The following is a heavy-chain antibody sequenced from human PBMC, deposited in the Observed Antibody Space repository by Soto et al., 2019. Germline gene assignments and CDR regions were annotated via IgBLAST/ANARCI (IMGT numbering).Heavy chain of an antibody. J-gene: IGHJ4*02. D-gene: IGHD3-22*01. CDR3: AKSNYYDSSGYDY. Sequence: EVQLLESGGGLVQPGGSLRLSCAASGFTYSSYALAWVRQAPGKGLEWVSAISGSGGSTYYADSVKGRFTISRDNSKNTLYLQMNSLRAEDTAVYYCAKSNYYDSSGYDYWGQGTLVTVSS. CDR2: ISGSGGST. CDR1: GFTYSSYA. V-gene: IGHV3-23*01.